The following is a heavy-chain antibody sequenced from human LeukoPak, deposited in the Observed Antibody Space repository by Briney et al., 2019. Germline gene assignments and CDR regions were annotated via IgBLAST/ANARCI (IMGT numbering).Heavy chain of an antibody. Sequence: PSETLSLTXTVSSDSISTYYWHWIRQSPGKGLEWIAFIHYSGSTSYNPSLKSRATISLDTSKDQFSLNLRSLTAADTAMYYCAREWSAFDIWGPGTMVTVS. D-gene: IGHD1-26*01. CDR2: IHYSGST. CDR1: SDSISTYY. CDR3: AREWSAFDI. J-gene: IGHJ3*02. V-gene: IGHV4-59*01.